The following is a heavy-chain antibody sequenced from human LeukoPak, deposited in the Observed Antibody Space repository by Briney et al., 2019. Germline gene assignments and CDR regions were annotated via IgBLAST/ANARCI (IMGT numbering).Heavy chain of an antibody. D-gene: IGHD2-21*02. CDR1: GFTFSDYY. J-gene: IGHJ5*02. V-gene: IGHV3-11*04. CDR3: ASTGGDYEVRWFDP. Sequence: GGSLRLSCAASGFTFSDYYMGWIRQAAGKGLEWVSYITDNGRKIYYADSVKGRFTISRDNAKYSLYLQINRLRDEDTAVYYCASTGGDYEVRWFDPWGQGTLVTVSS. CDR2: ITDNGRKI.